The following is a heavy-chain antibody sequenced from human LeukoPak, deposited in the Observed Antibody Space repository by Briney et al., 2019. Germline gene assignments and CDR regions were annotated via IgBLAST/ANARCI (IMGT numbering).Heavy chain of an antibody. CDR1: GFPFSSYV. V-gene: IGHV3-23*01. CDR2: ISGSGGST. CDR3: AKVGSSWTGYYYGMDV. D-gene: IGHD6-13*01. J-gene: IGHJ6*02. Sequence: GSLRLSCAASGFPFSSYVMSWVRQAPGKGLEWVSAISGSGGSTYYADSVKGRFTISRDNSKNTLYLQMNSLRAEDTAVYYCAKVGSSWTGYYYGMDVWGQGTTVTVSS.